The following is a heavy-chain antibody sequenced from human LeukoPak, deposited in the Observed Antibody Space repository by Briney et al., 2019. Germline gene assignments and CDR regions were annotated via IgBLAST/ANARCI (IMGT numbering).Heavy chain of an antibody. CDR3: ARALVGATSNLDY. V-gene: IGHV1-46*01. Sequence: ASVEVSCKASGYSFTSYYIHWVRQAPGQGLEWMGIINPSGGSTSNAQKFQGRVTMTRDTSTSTVYMELSSLRSEDTAVYYCARALVGATSNLDYWGQGTLFTVSS. CDR2: INPSGGST. D-gene: IGHD1-26*01. J-gene: IGHJ4*02. CDR1: GYSFTSYY.